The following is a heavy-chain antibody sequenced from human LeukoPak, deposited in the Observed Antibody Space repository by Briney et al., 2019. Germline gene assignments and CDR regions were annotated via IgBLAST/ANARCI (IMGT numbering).Heavy chain of an antibody. CDR3: ARRGIYDPGYYFDY. V-gene: IGHV4-30-2*01. CDR1: GASISSGAFS. J-gene: IGHJ4*02. Sequence: SQTLSLTCTVSGASISSGAFSWTWIRQPPGKGLEWMGYIHFSDATYYRTSLKGRVTISIDRPKNQFSLNLSSVTAVDTAVYYCARRGIYDPGYYFDYWGQGTLVAVSS. CDR2: IHFSDAT. D-gene: IGHD5-12*01.